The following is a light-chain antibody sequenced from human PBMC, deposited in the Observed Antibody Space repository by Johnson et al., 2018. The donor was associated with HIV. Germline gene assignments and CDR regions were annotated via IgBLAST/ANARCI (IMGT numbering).Light chain of an antibody. CDR3: GTWDTSLSASYV. CDR1: TSNIGKSY. CDR2: DNN. V-gene: IGLV1-51*01. Sequence: QAVLTQPPSVSAAPGQKVTISCSGSTSNIGKSYVSWYQQLPGTAPKLLIYDNNRRPSGIPDRFSGSKSSTSATLAITGLQTGDEADYYCGTWDTSLSASYVFGTGTKVTVL. J-gene: IGLJ1*01.